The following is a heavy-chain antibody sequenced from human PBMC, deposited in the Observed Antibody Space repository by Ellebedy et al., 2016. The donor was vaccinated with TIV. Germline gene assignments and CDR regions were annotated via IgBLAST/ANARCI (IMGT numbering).Heavy chain of an antibody. V-gene: IGHV4-34*01. D-gene: IGHD3-22*01. Sequence: SETLSLXCAVYGGSFSDYYWSWIRQPPGKGLEWIGEINHSGSTNYNPSLKSRVTISVDTSKNQFSLKLSSVTAADTAVYYCARGRGTGRYYDSSGYRAYHFDFWGQGTLVTVSS. J-gene: IGHJ4*02. CDR1: GGSFSDYY. CDR3: ARGRGTGRYYDSSGYRAYHFDF. CDR2: INHSGST.